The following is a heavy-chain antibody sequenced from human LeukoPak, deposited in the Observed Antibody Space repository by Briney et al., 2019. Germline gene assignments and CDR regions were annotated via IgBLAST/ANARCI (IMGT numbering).Heavy chain of an antibody. J-gene: IGHJ4*02. CDR2: ISSSSSYI. V-gene: IGHV3-21*01. Sequence: KPGGSLRLSCAASGFTFSSYSMNWVRQAPGKGLEWVSSISSSSSYIYYADSVKGRFTISRDNAKNSLYLQMNSLRAEDTAVYYCARDISAAAGTFRTYWGQGTLVTVSS. CDR3: ARDISAAAGTFRTY. CDR1: GFTFSSYS. D-gene: IGHD6-13*01.